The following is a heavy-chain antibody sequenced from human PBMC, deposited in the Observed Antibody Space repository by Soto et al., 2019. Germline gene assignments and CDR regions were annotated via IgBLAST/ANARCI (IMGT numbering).Heavy chain of an antibody. CDR3: ASLVGSDIVATRGAVPFDY. CDR1: GGSFSGYY. D-gene: IGHD5-12*01. V-gene: IGHV4-34*01. CDR2: INHSGST. Sequence: QVQLQQWGAGLLKPSETLSLTCAVYGGSFSGYYWSWIRQPPGKGLEWIGEINHSGSTNYNPSLXRRVTISVDTXXNXFXXKLSSVTAADTAVYYCASLVGSDIVATRGAVPFDYWGQGTLVTVSS. J-gene: IGHJ4*02.